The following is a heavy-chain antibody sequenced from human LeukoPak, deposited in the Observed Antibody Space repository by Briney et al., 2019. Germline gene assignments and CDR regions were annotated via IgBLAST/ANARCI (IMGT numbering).Heavy chain of an antibody. D-gene: IGHD2-2*01. Sequence: GGSLRLSCAASGFTFSSYGMHWVRQAPGKGLEWVAFIRYDGSNKYYADSVKGRFTISRDNSKNTLYLQMNSLRAEDTAVYYCAKDRESYYCSTTNCYLDYWGQGILVTVSS. CDR2: IRYDGSNK. CDR3: AKDRESYYCSTTNCYLDY. V-gene: IGHV3-30*02. CDR1: GFTFSSYG. J-gene: IGHJ4*02.